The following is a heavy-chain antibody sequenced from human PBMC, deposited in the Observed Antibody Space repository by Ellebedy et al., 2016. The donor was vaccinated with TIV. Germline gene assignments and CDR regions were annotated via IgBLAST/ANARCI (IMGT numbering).Heavy chain of an antibody. CDR2: IYFSGST. D-gene: IGHD4-23*01. CDR1: GGSISSSSYY. Sequence: MPGGSLRLSCTVSGGSISSSSYYWGWIRQPPGEGLEWIGSIYFSGSTYYNPSLKSRVTISVDTSKNQFFLRLSSVTAADTAVYYCAKVEGYGGKGDIRYWGQGILVTVSS. V-gene: IGHV4-39*01. J-gene: IGHJ4*02. CDR3: AKVEGYGGKGDIRY.